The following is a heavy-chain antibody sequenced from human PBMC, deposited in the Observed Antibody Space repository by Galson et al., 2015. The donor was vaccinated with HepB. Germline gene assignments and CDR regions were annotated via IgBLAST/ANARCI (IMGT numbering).Heavy chain of an antibody. V-gene: IGHV1-69*04. CDR2: LNPIRGVT. CDR1: GGTFSTYL. Sequence: SVKVSCKASGGTFSTYLISWVRQAPGQGLEWMGRLNPIRGVTNYAQKFQGRLTITADKSTSTAYMELSSLRSEDTAVYYCAKDAGYCSTTTCYNWFDPWGQGTLVTVSS. D-gene: IGHD2-2*01. J-gene: IGHJ5*02. CDR3: AKDAGYCSTTTCYNWFDP.